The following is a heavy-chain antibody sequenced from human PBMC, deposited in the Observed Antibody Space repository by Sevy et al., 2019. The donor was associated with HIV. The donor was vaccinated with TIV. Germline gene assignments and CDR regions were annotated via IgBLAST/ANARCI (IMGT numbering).Heavy chain of an antibody. D-gene: IGHD3-22*01. CDR2: FAPEDGET. J-gene: IGHJ4*02. CDR3: ATTKDYYESSGSPFDY. CDR1: GYTLSQLS. Sequence: ASVKVSCKVSGYTLSQLSMHWVRQAPGKGLEWMGSFAPEDGETLCAQKFQGRVTMTEDTSTDTAYMELSSLRSEDTAIYYCATTKDYYESSGSPFDYWGQGTLVTVSS. V-gene: IGHV1-24*01.